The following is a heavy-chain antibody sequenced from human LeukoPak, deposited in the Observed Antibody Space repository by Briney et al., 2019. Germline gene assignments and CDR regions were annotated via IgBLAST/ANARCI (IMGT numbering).Heavy chain of an antibody. CDR3: ARDRPHNWFDP. Sequence: GGSLRLSCAASGFTFSSYSMNWVRQAPGKGLEWVSSISSSSSYIYYADSVKGRFTISRDNAKNTLYLQMNSLRPEDTAVYYCARDRPHNWFDPWGQGTLVTVSS. V-gene: IGHV3-21*01. CDR1: GFTFSSYS. J-gene: IGHJ5*02. CDR2: ISSSSSYI.